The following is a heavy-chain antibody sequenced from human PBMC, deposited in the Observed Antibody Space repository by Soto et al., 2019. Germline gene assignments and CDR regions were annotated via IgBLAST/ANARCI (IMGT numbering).Heavy chain of an antibody. V-gene: IGHV4-30-4*01. CDR2: IYYSGST. J-gene: IGHJ4*01. D-gene: IGHD4-17*01. CDR3: AREDGDYVSRGVPDY. Sequence: QVQLQESGPGLVKPSQTLSLTCTVSGGSISSGDYYWSWIRQPPGKGLEWIGYIYYSGSTYYNPSLKSRVTISVDTSNNQFSLKLSSVTAADTAVYYCAREDGDYVSRGVPDYWRHGTLVTVSS. CDR1: GGSISSGDYY.